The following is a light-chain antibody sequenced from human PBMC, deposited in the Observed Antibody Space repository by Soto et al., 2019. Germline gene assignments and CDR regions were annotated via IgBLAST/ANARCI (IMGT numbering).Light chain of an antibody. Sequence: EIVLTQSPATLSLSPGERATLSCRASQSVASNYLAWYQKRPGQAPRLLIYAASTRAAGIPARFTGSGSGTDVTLTISRLEPGDFAVFFCHQYSRSPIFTFGPGTTVDIK. CDR1: QSVASNY. J-gene: IGKJ3*01. CDR2: AAS. V-gene: IGKV3-20*01. CDR3: HQYSRSPIFT.